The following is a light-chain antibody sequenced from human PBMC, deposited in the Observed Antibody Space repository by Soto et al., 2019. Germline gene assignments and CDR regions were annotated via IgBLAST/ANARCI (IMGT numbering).Light chain of an antibody. J-gene: IGKJ1*01. CDR2: VAS. V-gene: IGKV1-17*01. Sequence: DIQMTQSPSSLSASVRDRVTITCRASQGIGNDLGWYQQKPGKAPKRLIYVASSLQSGVPSRFSGSGSGTEFTLTISSLQSEDFAVYYCQQYNNWWTFGQGTKVDIK. CDR3: QQYNNWWT. CDR1: QGIGND.